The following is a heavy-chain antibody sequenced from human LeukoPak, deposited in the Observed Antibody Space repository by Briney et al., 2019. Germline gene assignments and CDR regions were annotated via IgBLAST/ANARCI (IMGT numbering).Heavy chain of an antibody. D-gene: IGHD3-10*01. CDR1: GYTFTSYY. V-gene: IGHV1-46*01. CDR2: INPSGGST. Sequence: GASVKVSCKASGYTFTSYYMHWVRQAPGQGLEWMGIINPSGGSTSYAQKFQGRVTMTRDTSTSTVYMELSSLRSEDTAVYYCARDRVTMVRGVIIRSWFDPWGQGTLVTVSS. J-gene: IGHJ5*02. CDR3: ARDRVTMVRGVIIRSWFDP.